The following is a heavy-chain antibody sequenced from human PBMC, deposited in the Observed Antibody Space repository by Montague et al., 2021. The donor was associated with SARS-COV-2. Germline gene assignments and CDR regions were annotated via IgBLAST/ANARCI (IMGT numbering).Heavy chain of an antibody. D-gene: IGHD6-19*01. CDR3: ARISAWYSSGWSAFDY. V-gene: IGHV2-70*01. CDR1: GFSLSTSGMC. J-gene: IGHJ4*02. CDR2: IDWDDDK. Sequence: VKTTQTLTLTCTFSGFSLSTSGMCVSWIRQPPGKALEWLALIDWDDDKYYSTSLKTRPTISKDTSKNQVVLTMTNMDPVDTATYYCARISAWYSSGWSAFDYWGQGTLVTVSS.